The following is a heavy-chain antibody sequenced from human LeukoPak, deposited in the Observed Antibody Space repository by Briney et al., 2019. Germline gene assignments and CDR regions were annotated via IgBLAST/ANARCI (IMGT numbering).Heavy chain of an antibody. D-gene: IGHD3-3*01. V-gene: IGHV4-4*07. CDR1: GGSISSYY. J-gene: IGHJ6*03. CDR3: ARDSRPNLRFLEWLRYYYYMDV. Sequence: PSETLSLTCTVSGGSISSYYWSWIRQPAGKGLEWIGRSYTSGSTNYNPSLKSRVTMSVDTSKNQFSLKLSSVTAADTAVYYCARDSRPNLRFLEWLRYYYYMDVWGKGTTVTVSS. CDR2: SYTSGST.